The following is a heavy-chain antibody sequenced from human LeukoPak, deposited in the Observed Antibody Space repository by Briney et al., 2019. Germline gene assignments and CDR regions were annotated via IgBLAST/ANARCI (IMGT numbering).Heavy chain of an antibody. CDR1: GFTFSSYA. Sequence: GRSLRLSCEASGFTFSSYAMHWVRQAPGKGLEWVAVISYDGSNKYYADSVKGRFTISRDNSKNTLYLQMNSLRAEDTAVYYCARDRRGFGELFHLFDYWGQGTLVTVSS. D-gene: IGHD3-10*01. V-gene: IGHV3-30-3*01. CDR3: ARDRRGFGELFHLFDY. CDR2: ISYDGSNK. J-gene: IGHJ4*02.